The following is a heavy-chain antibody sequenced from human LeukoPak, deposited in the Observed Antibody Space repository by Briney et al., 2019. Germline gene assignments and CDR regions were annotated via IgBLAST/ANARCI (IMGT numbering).Heavy chain of an antibody. CDR2: LHTSGST. V-gene: IGHV4-4*07. CDR1: GDSISDY. CDR3: ARGYSSGWNGFDY. D-gene: IGHD6-19*01. J-gene: IGHJ4*02. Sequence: SETLSLTCTVSGDSISDYWSWIRQPAGRALEWIGRLHTSGSTDYNPSLKSRVTMSVDTSNNQISLKLQSVTAADTALYYCARGYSSGWNGFDYWGQGTLVTVSS.